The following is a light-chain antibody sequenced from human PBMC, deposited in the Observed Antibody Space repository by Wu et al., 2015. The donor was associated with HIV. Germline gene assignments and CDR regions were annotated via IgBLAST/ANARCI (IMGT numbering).Light chain of an antibody. CDR1: QSVRSDY. Sequence: EIVLTQSPETLSLSPGERATLSCRASQSVRSDYLAWYQQKPGQAPRLLIYGASSRATGIPDRFSGSGSGTDFTLTISRLEPEDFAVYYCQQYGSSPITFGQGTRLEIK. J-gene: IGKJ5*01. V-gene: IGKV3-20*01. CDR3: QQYGSSPIT. CDR2: GAS.